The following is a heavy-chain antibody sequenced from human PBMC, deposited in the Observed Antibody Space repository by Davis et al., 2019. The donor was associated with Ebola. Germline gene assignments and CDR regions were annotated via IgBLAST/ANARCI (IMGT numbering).Heavy chain of an antibody. CDR3: ARDRIMVYAIAHLEFDY. J-gene: IGHJ4*02. D-gene: IGHD2-8*01. CDR1: GYTFSSYA. CDR2: INVGNGDT. Sequence: ASVKVSCKASGYTFSSYAMHWVRQAPGQRLEWMGWINVGNGDTKNAQKFQGRVTITRDASASTAYMELSSLRSEDTAVYYCARDRIMVYAIAHLEFDYWGQGTLVTVSS. V-gene: IGHV1-3*01.